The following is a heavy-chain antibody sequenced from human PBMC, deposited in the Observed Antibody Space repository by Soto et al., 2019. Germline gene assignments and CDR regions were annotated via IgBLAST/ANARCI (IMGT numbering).Heavy chain of an antibody. D-gene: IGHD6-19*01. J-gene: IGHJ4*02. CDR3: TRLEAVAADY. CDR1: GFTFSDSA. Sequence: PGGSLRLSCAASGFTFSDSAMHWVRQASGKGLEWVGRIRSKANTYATAYAASVKGRFTVSRDDSKNTAYLQMNSLKAEDTAVYYCTRLEAVAADYWGQGTLVTVSS. V-gene: IGHV3-73*01. CDR2: IRSKANTYAT.